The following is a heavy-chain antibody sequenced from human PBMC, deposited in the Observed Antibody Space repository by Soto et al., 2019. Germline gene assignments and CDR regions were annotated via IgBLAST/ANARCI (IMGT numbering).Heavy chain of an antibody. V-gene: IGHV4-34*01. CDR3: AGKMATTNFDY. CDR2: INHSGST. J-gene: IGHJ4*02. CDR1: GGSLSGYY. D-gene: IGHD5-12*01. Sequence: SETLSLTCAVYGGSLSGYYWSWIRQPPGKGLEWIGEINHSGSTNYNPSLKSRVTISVDTSKNQFSLKLSSVTAADTAVYYCAGKMATTNFDYWGQGTLVTVSS.